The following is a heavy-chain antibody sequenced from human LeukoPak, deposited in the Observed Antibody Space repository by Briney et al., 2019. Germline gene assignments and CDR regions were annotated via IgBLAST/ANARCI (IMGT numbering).Heavy chain of an antibody. J-gene: IGHJ5*02. D-gene: IGHD3-16*01. CDR2: MSPNSGDT. V-gene: IGHV1-2*02. CDR3: ASGLGRSWFDH. CDR1: GYTFTGYN. Sequence: ASVKVSCKASGYTFTGYNMHWVRQAPGQGLEWMGWMSPNSGDTKYPQKFQGRVTMTRDTSISTAYMELTGLTFDDTAVYYCASGLGRSWFDHWGQGTLVTVSS.